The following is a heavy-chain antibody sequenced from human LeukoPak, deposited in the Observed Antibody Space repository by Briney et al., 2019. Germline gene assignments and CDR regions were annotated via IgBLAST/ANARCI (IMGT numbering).Heavy chain of an antibody. J-gene: IGHJ4*02. V-gene: IGHV3-66*01. Sequence: GGSLRLSCAASGFTVSSNYMSWVRQAPGKGLEWVSVIYSGGSTYYADSVKGRFTISRDNSKNTLYLQMNSLRAEDTAVYYCARDDHDILTGYYKFDYWGQGTLVTVSS. CDR3: ARDDHDILTGYYKFDY. CDR1: GFTVSSNY. CDR2: IYSGGST. D-gene: IGHD3-9*01.